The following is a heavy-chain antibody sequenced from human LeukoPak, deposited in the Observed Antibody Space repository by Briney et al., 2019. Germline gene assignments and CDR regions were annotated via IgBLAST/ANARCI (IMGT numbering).Heavy chain of an antibody. Sequence: GGSLRLSCAASGFTFSSYAMSWVRQAPGNGLEWVSGVSGSGGTTYYADSVKGRFTISRDNLRDTLYLQMNSLRAEDTAVYYCAKGSAWHEVNWFDPWGQGTLVTVSS. CDR2: VSGSGGTT. D-gene: IGHD6-19*01. CDR3: AKGSAWHEVNWFDP. J-gene: IGHJ5*02. CDR1: GFTFSSYA. V-gene: IGHV3-23*01.